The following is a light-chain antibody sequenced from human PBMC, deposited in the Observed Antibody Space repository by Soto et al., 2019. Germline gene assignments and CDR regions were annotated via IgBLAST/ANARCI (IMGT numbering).Light chain of an antibody. J-gene: IGKJ4*01. CDR3: QQTNTFLPLT. Sequence: DIQMTQSPSSVSASVGDRVTITCRASQGISNWLAWYQQQPGKAPKLLISSAYTLQSGVPSRFSGGGSVTHFTLIISSLQPEDFATYYCQQTNTFLPLTFGGGTKVEIK. CDR2: SAY. CDR1: QGISNW. V-gene: IGKV1-12*01.